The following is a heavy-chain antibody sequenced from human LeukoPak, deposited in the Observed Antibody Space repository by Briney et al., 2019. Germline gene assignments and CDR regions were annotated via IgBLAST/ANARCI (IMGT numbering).Heavy chain of an antibody. CDR2: IYQSGST. D-gene: IGHD2-2*01. CDR3: ARGPPPYCSSTSCYRFDP. CDR1: GGSINSNNW. V-gene: IGHV4-4*02. Sequence: SETLSLTCDVSGGSINSNNWWSWVRQPPGKGLEWIREIYQSGSTNYNSSLKSRVTISVDTSKNQFSLKLSSVTAADTAVYYCARGPPPYCSSTSCYRFDPWGQGTLVTVSS. J-gene: IGHJ5*02.